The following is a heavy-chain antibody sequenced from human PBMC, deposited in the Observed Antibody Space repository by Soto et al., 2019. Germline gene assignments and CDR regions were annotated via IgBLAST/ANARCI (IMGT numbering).Heavy chain of an antibody. Sequence: GGSLRLSCAASGFTFSSYSMNWVRQAPGKGLEWVSSISSSSSYIYYADSVKGRFTISRDNAKNSLYLQMNSLRAEDTAVYYCARASNGVDYYYYMDVWGKGTTVTVSS. CDR2: ISSSSSYI. CDR3: ARASNGVDYYYYMDV. D-gene: IGHD2-8*01. CDR1: GFTFSSYS. V-gene: IGHV3-21*01. J-gene: IGHJ6*03.